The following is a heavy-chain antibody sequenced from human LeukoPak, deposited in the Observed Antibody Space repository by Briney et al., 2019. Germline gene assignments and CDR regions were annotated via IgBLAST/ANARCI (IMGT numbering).Heavy chain of an antibody. CDR1: GGSFSGYY. CDR3: ARVLLAVAGTDYFDY. CDR2: INHTGST. V-gene: IGHV4-34*01. Sequence: PSETLSLTCAVYGGSFSGYYWSWIRQPPGKGLEWIGEINHTGSTNYNPSLKSRVTISVDTSKNQFFLKLSSVTAADTAVYYCARVLLAVAGTDYFDYWGQGTLVTVSS. D-gene: IGHD6-19*01. J-gene: IGHJ4*02.